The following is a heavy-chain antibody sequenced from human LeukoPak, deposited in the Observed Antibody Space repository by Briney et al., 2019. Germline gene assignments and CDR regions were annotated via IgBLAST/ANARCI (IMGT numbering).Heavy chain of an antibody. V-gene: IGHV3-7*03. Sequence: PGGSLRLSCSASGFTFSNYWMSWVRQAPGKGLEWVANIKQDGSEKYYVDSVKGRFTISRDNAKNSLYLQMNSLRAEDTAVYYCAKDGTYYYDSSGYSGLFDIWGQGTMVTVSS. J-gene: IGHJ3*02. CDR1: GFTFSNYW. CDR2: IKQDGSEK. CDR3: AKDGTYYYDSSGYSGLFDI. D-gene: IGHD3-22*01.